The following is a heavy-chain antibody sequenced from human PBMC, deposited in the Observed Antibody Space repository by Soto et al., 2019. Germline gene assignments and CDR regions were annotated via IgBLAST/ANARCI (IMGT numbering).Heavy chain of an antibody. D-gene: IGHD3-22*01. CDR1: GFTFSSHW. CDR2: IKSDGSST. V-gene: IGHV3-74*01. CDR3: ARAPYDSSGL. J-gene: IGHJ4*02. Sequence: EVQLVESGGGLVQPEGSLRLSCAASGFTFSSHWMHWVRQAPGKGLVWVSRIKSDGSSTSYADSVKGRFTISRDNAKNTLYLQMNSLRAEDTAVYYCARAPYDSSGLWGQGTLVTVSS.